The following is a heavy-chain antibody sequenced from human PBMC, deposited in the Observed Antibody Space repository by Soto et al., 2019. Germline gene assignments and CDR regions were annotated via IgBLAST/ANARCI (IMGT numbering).Heavy chain of an antibody. CDR1: GFTFSSYG. CDR2: IWYDGSNK. CDR3: ARDDGHCGGDGYLPY. D-gene: IGHD2-21*02. J-gene: IGHJ4*02. V-gene: IGHV3-33*01. Sequence: QVQLVESGGGVVQPGRSLRLSCAASGFTFSSYGMHWVRQAPGKGLEWVAVIWYDGSNKYYADSVKGRFTISRDNSKNTRYLQMNSLRAEDTAVYDCARDDGHCGGDGYLPYWGQGTLVNVSS.